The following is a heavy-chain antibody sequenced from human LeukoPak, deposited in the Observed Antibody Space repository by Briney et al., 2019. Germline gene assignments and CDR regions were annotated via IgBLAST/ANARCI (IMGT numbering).Heavy chain of an antibody. D-gene: IGHD3-9*01. CDR2: INPNSGGT. J-gene: IGHJ4*02. CDR3: ARSGRFFYLLSYQFES. Sequence: GASLKVSCKASGYTFTGYYMHWVRQAPGQGLGWMGWINPNSGGTNYTQKSQGRVTMTRDTSISTAYMELSRLRSDDTAVYYCARSGRFFYLLSYQFESWGQGTLVTVSS. CDR1: GYTFTGYY. V-gene: IGHV1-2*02.